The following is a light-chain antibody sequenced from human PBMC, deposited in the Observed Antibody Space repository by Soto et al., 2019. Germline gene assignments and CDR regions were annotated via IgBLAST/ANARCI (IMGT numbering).Light chain of an antibody. J-gene: IGKJ3*01. Sequence: DIQMTQSPSSLSASVGDGVTITCRASQSIGNHVNWYQQQSGKAPKLLISGASSLQSGVPSRFSGSGSGTDFTLTIDTLHPEDFATYSCQQTYGLPTFGPGTTVAVK. V-gene: IGKV1-39*01. CDR2: GAS. CDR3: QQTYGLPT. CDR1: QSIGNH.